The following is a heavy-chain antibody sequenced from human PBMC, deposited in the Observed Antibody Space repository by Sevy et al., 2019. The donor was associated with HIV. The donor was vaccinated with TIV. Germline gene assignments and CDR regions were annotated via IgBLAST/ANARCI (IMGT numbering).Heavy chain of an antibody. CDR1: GFTFSSYW. J-gene: IGHJ5*02. Sequence: GSLRLSCAASGFTFSSYWMHWVRQAPGKGLVWVSRIKTDGSDTSYAVSVKGRFTISRDNTKNTLYLQMNSLRAEDTAVYYCARRPTDQSGSYWFDPWGQGTLVTVSS. V-gene: IGHV3-74*01. D-gene: IGHD1-26*01. CDR3: ARRPTDQSGSYWFDP. CDR2: IKTDGSDT.